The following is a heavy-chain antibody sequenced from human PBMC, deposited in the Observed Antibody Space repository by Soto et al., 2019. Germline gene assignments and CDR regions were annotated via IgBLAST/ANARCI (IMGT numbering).Heavy chain of an antibody. Sequence: PGGSLRLSCAASEFTFSSYTMNWVRQAPGKGLEWVSFISGSSDYIYHADSVKGRFTISRDNAKKSLYLQTNSLRVEDTAVYYYARADSRGFYPGFFDYWGQGIQVTVSS. D-gene: IGHD5-12*01. CDR2: ISGSSDYI. J-gene: IGHJ4*02. V-gene: IGHV3-21*01. CDR3: ARADSRGFYPGFFDY. CDR1: EFTFSSYT.